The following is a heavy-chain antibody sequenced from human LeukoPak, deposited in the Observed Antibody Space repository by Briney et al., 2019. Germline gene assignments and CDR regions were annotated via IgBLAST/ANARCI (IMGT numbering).Heavy chain of an antibody. D-gene: IGHD3-22*01. CDR1: GYTFTSYG. V-gene: IGHV1-18*01. CDR2: ISAYNGNT. CDR3: ARDLPLTNYYDSSGLCDY. J-gene: IGHJ4*02. Sequence: ASVKVSCKASGYTFTSYGISWVRQAPGQGLEWMGWISAYNGNTNYAQKLQGRVTMTTDTSTSTAYMELRSLRSDDTAVYYCARDLPLTNYYDSSGLCDYWGQGTLVTVSS.